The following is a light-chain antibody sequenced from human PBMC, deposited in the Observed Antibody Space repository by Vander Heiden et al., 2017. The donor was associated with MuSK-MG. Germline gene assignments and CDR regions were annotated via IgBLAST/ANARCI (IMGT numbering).Light chain of an antibody. CDR3: QQEDSPPFT. CDR2: WAS. J-gene: IGKJ4*01. V-gene: IGKV4-1*01. CDR1: LSRRYSYSNKNY. Sequence: VITQSPYSLAVSLGGKATIHCTSSLSRRYSYSNKNYLAWYQQKPGQPPRLLIYWASTRETGVPDRFSGSGSGTDFTLTISSLRAEDVAVYYCQQEDSPPFTFGGGTKVEIK.